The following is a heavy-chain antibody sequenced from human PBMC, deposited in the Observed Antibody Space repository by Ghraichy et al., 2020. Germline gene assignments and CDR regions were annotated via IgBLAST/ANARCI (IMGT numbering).Heavy chain of an antibody. CDR1: GFSFSSYW. CDR2: IKQDGSEK. D-gene: IGHD3-22*01. Sequence: GGSLRLSCAASGFSFSSYWMSWVRQAPGKGLEWVANIKQDGSEKYYVDSVKGRFTISRDNAKNSLYLQMNSLRAEDTAVYYCARDGIRITMMGYYYGMDVWGQGTTVTVSS. CDR3: ARDGIRITMMGYYYGMDV. J-gene: IGHJ6*02. V-gene: IGHV3-7*01.